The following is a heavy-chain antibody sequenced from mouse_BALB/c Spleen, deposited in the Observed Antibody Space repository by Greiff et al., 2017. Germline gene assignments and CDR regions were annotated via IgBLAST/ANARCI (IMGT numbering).Heavy chain of an antibody. J-gene: IGHJ2*01. V-gene: IGHV1-77*01. CDR2: IYPGSGST. CDR1: GYTFTDYV. Sequence: QVQLKESGPELVKPGASVKMSCKASGYTFTDYVISWVKQRTGQGLEWIGEIYPGSGSTYYNEKFKGKATLTADKSSNTVYMRLSSLTSEDSAVYFCARWITTATDYWGQGTTLTVSS. CDR3: ARWITTATDY. D-gene: IGHD1-2*01.